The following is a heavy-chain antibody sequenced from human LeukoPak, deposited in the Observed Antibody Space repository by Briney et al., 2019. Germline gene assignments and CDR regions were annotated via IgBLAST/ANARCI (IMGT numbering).Heavy chain of an antibody. Sequence: PGGSLRLSCAASGLTSSSYWMSWVRQAPGEGLEWVANINQDDSERNYVDSAKGRFTISRDGAKNSVYLQMNSLKDEDTAVYYCAIAVGWELGYWGQGTLVTVSS. D-gene: IGHD1-26*01. CDR3: AIAVGWELGY. CDR2: INQDDSER. J-gene: IGHJ4*02. V-gene: IGHV3-7*01. CDR1: GLTSSSYW.